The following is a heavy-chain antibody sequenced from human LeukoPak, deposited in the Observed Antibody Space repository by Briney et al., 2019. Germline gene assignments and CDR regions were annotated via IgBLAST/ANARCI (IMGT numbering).Heavy chain of an antibody. J-gene: IGHJ4*02. CDR2: IWYDGSNK. CDR3: AKGGGITDYARFDY. Sequence: PGRSLRLSCAASGFTFSSYGMHWVRQAPGKGLEWVAVIWYDGSNKCYADSVKGRFTISRDNSKNTLYLQMSSLRAEDTAVYYCAKGGGITDYARFDYWGQGTLVTVSS. V-gene: IGHV3-33*06. CDR1: GFTFSSYG. D-gene: IGHD1-14*01.